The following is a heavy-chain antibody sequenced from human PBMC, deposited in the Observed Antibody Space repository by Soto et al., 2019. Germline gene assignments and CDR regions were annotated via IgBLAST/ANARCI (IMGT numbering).Heavy chain of an antibody. CDR2: ISGSGGST. D-gene: IGHD1-26*01. CDR3: ARRGSGSYYDY. CDR1: GFTFSSYA. V-gene: IGHV3-23*01. J-gene: IGHJ4*02. Sequence: EVQLLESGGGLVQPGGSLRLSCAASGFTFSSYAMRWVRQAPVKGLEWVSAISGSGGSTYYADSVKGRFTISRDNSKNPLYLHMNRLRAAVTAVYYCARRGSGSYYDYWGQGTLVTVSS.